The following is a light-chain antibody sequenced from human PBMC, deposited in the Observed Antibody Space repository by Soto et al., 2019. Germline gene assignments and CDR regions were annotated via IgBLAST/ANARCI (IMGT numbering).Light chain of an antibody. CDR2: EVT. CDR3: CSYAGHSTYV. Sequence: QCALTESASVSGAPGQSITISCTGTSSDVGSYNLVSWYQQHPGKAPKLMIYEVTKRPSGVSNRFSGSKSGNAASLTISGLQAEDETDYYCCSYAGHSTYVFGTGTKVTVL. CDR1: SSDVGSYNL. V-gene: IGLV2-23*02. J-gene: IGLJ1*01.